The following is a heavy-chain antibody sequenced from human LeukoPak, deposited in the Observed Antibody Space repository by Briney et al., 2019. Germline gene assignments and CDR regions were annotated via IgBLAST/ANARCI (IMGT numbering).Heavy chain of an antibody. Sequence: GGSLRLSCAASGFTFSSYAMHWVRQAPGKGLEWVAVISYDGSNKYYADSVKGRFTISRDNSKNTLYLQMNSLRAEDTAVYYCAKSVTMIVVVISWGQGTLVTVSS. J-gene: IGHJ5*02. V-gene: IGHV3-30-3*02. CDR3: AKSVTMIVVVIS. D-gene: IGHD3-22*01. CDR2: ISYDGSNK. CDR1: GFTFSSYA.